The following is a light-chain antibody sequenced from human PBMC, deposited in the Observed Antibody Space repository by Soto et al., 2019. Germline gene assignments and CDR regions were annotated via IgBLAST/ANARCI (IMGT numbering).Light chain of an antibody. CDR1: QSVSSSY. CDR2: GAS. Sequence: EIVMTQSPATLSVSPGERATLSCSASQSVSSSYLARYQQKPGQAPRLLIYGASSRATGIPDRFSGSGSGTDFTLTISRLEPEDFAVYYCQQYNNWPPWTCGQGTKVDI. J-gene: IGKJ1*01. V-gene: IGKV3-20*01. CDR3: QQYNNWPPWT.